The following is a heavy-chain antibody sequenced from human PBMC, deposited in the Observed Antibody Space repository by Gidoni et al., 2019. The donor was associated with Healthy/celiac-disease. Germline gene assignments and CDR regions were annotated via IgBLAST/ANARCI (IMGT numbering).Heavy chain of an antibody. D-gene: IGHD1-26*01. CDR2: IRSKANSYAT. CDR3: TISSQVVGAYTFDY. V-gene: IGHV3-73*02. CDR1: GFTLRGSA. J-gene: IGHJ4*02. Sequence: EVQLVESGGGLVQPGGSLKLSCAASGFTLRGSAMHWVRQASGQGLEWVGRIRSKANSYATAYAASVKGRFTISRDDSKNTAYLQMNSLKTEDTAVYYCTISSQVVGAYTFDYWGQGTLVTVSS.